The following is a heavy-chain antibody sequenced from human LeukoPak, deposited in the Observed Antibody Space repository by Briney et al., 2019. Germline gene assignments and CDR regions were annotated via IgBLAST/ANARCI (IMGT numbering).Heavy chain of an antibody. CDR1: GFIFSSYG. CDR3: AQGHSHTAMYF. Sequence: GGSLRLSCAASGFIFSSYGMHCVRQAPGKGLEWVTFIRFDGSNTYYSDSVKGRFTISRDNSKNTLYLQMNSLRVEDTAVYYCAQGHSHTAMYFWGQGTLVTVSS. V-gene: IGHV3-30*02. CDR2: IRFDGSNT. D-gene: IGHD5-18*01. J-gene: IGHJ4*02.